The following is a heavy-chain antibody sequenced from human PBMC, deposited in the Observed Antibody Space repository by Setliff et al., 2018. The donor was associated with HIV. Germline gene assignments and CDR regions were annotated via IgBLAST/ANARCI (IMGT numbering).Heavy chain of an antibody. Sequence: SETLSLTCTVSGGSIIINDYYWGWIRQSPGKGLEWIGYIFYSGDTSYNPSLKSRVTLSADTSKNQLSLSLTSVTAADTAVYYCARGDVYCTNGVCYNQHYYPMDVWGQGTTVTVSS. CDR2: IFYSGDT. V-gene: IGHV4-39*07. J-gene: IGHJ6*02. D-gene: IGHD2-8*01. CDR1: GGSIIINDYY. CDR3: ARGDVYCTNGVCYNQHYYPMDV.